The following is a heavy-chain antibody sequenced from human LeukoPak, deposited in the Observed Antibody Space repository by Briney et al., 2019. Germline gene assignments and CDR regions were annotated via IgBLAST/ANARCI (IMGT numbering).Heavy chain of an antibody. Sequence: SETLSLTCTVSGAPISSYFWSWIRQPAGKGLEWIGRISASGTTNYSPSLQNRLTMSVDTSKNHFSLNLTSVTAAGTAVYYCARESASGRPLDYWGQGTLVTVSS. V-gene: IGHV4-4*07. J-gene: IGHJ4*02. CDR1: GAPISSYF. D-gene: IGHD3-10*01. CDR2: ISASGTT. CDR3: ARESASGRPLDY.